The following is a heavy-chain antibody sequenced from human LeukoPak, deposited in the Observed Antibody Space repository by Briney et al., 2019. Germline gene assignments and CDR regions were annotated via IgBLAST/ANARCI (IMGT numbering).Heavy chain of an antibody. Sequence: ASVKVSCKASGYTFTSYGISWVRQAPGQWLEWVGIINSSDGDSRNAQKFQGRVTMTRDTSTRTVYMELSSLRSEDTAVYYCAKDGGSYSADYWGQGTLVTVSS. J-gene: IGHJ4*02. CDR2: INSSDGDS. CDR1: GYTFTSYG. CDR3: AKDGGSYSADY. D-gene: IGHD3-10*01. V-gene: IGHV1-46*01.